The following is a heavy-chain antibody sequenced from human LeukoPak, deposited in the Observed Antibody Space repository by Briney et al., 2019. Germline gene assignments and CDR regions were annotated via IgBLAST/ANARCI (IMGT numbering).Heavy chain of an antibody. D-gene: IGHD6-25*01. CDR3: ARMRAALGPFYY. CDR1: GGSISSFY. V-gene: IGHV4-59*01. CDR2: IYYSGTT. J-gene: IGHJ4*02. Sequence: SETLSLTCTVSGGSISSFYWSWIRQPPGKGLEGIGYIYYSGTTNYNPSLKSRVTISVGTSKNQFSLRLGSVTAADTAVYYCARMRAALGPFYYWGQGALVAVSS.